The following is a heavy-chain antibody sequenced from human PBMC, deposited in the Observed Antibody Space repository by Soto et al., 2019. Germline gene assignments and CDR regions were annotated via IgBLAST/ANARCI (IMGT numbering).Heavy chain of an antibody. CDR2: INPDSGRT. Sequence: ASVKVSCKASGYTFTGYYLHWVRQAPGQGLEWMGYINPDSGRTRYAQKFQGTVTMTRDTSITTAYLELSSLKYDDSAIFYCALSFSQTNIDVWGRGTTVTVSS. V-gene: IGHV1-2*02. CDR3: ALSFSQTNIDV. CDR1: GYTFTGYY. J-gene: IGHJ6*01.